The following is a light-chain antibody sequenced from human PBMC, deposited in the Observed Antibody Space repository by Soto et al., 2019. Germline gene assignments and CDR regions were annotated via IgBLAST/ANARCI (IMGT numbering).Light chain of an antibody. Sequence: QSVLTQSPSASGTPGQRVTTSCSGSSSNIGSNTVNWYQHLPGTAPKLLIYSNNQRPSGVPDRFSGSKSGTSASLAISGLQSEDEADYYCAAWDDSLNGYVFGTGTKVTVL. J-gene: IGLJ1*01. CDR3: AAWDDSLNGYV. V-gene: IGLV1-44*01. CDR2: SNN. CDR1: SSNIGSNT.